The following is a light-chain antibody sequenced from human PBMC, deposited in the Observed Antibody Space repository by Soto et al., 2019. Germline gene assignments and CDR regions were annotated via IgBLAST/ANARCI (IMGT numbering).Light chain of an antibody. CDR3: QPRSIGPPA. V-gene: IGKV3-11*01. CDR1: QSVSSY. Sequence: EIVLTQSPATLSLSPGERATLSCRASQSVSSYLAWYQQKPGQAPRLLIYDASNRATGIPARFSGSGSGTDFTLTISSLESADCAVYYYQPRSIGPPAFGQGTNLEIK. J-gene: IGKJ2*01. CDR2: DAS.